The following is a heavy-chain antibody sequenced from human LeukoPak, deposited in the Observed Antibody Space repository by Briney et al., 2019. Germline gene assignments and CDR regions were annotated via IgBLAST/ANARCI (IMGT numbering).Heavy chain of an antibody. V-gene: IGHV3-21*01. CDR1: GFTFSSYS. CDR3: ARDPSRYYDSSGYYPENAFDI. CDR2: ISSSSSYI. Sequence: PGGSLRLSCAASGFTFSSYSMNWVRQAPGKGLEWVSSISSSSSYIYYADSVKGRFTISRDNAKNSLYLQMNSLRAEDTAVYYCARDPSRYYDSSGYYPENAFDIWGQGTMVTVSS. J-gene: IGHJ3*02. D-gene: IGHD3-22*01.